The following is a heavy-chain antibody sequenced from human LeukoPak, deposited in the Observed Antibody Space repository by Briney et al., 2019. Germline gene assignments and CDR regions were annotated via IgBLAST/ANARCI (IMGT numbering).Heavy chain of an antibody. V-gene: IGHV3-23*01. CDR1: GIIFSNYG. CDR3: ARDLSWGAFI. CDR2: ISPSGGTT. J-gene: IGHJ3*02. D-gene: IGHD3-16*01. Sequence: GGSLRLSCEASGIIFSNYGMNWVRQAPGKRLEWVSGISPSGGTTYYADSLKGRFSISRDNSKNTVYLQMNSLRADDTAVYYCARDLSWGAFIWGQGTMVTVSS.